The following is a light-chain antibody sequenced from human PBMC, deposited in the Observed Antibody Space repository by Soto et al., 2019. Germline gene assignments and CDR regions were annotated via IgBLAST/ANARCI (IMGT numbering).Light chain of an antibody. V-gene: IGKV3-20*01. J-gene: IGKJ2*01. Sequence: EVVLTQSPGTLSLSAGEKVTLSCRASQPVATNSVAWYQQKPGQAPRLLFYSASNRATGVPDRFSGSGSETDFTLTISRLVPEDFAVYYCQQYGSSPMYTFGQGTKLEIK. CDR2: SAS. CDR1: QPVATNS. CDR3: QQYGSSPMYT.